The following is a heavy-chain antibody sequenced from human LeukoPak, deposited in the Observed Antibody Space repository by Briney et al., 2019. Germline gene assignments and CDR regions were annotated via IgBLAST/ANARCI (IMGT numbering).Heavy chain of an antibody. J-gene: IGHJ6*02. CDR2: ISAYNGNT. Sequence: ASVKVSCKASGYTFTSYGISWVRQAPGQGLEWMGWISAYNGNTNYAQKLQGRVTMTTDTSTSTAYMELRSLGSDDTAVYYCARERRAYGMDVWGQGTTVTVSS. V-gene: IGHV1-18*01. D-gene: IGHD3-10*01. CDR1: GYTFTSYG. CDR3: ARERRAYGMDV.